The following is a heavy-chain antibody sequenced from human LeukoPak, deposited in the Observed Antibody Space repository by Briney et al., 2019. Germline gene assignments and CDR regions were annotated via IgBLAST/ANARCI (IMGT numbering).Heavy chain of an antibody. CDR2: INWNGGST. V-gene: IGHV3-20*04. Sequence: GSPKLFCAASGFTFDDYGMSWVGQAPGKGLEWVSGINWNGGSTGYADSVKGRFTISRVNAKNSLYLQMISLRAGDTALYYCARERTYYYDSNPDYFDYWGQGTLVTVSS. D-gene: IGHD3-22*01. J-gene: IGHJ4*02. CDR1: GFTFDDYG. CDR3: ARERTYYYDSNPDYFDY.